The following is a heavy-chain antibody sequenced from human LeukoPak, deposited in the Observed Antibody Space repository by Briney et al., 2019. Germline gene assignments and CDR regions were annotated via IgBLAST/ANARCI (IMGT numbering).Heavy chain of an antibody. Sequence: PGGSLRLSCVASGFTFSTHWRNWVRQAPGKGLEWVASINHGGNKIYYLDSVKGRFTISRDNAKNTLYLQMSSLRAEDTAVYYCARDFIASPDYWGQGTLVSVSS. CDR1: GFTFSTHW. CDR2: INHGGNKI. J-gene: IGHJ4*02. D-gene: IGHD6-13*01. V-gene: IGHV3-7*01. CDR3: ARDFIASPDY.